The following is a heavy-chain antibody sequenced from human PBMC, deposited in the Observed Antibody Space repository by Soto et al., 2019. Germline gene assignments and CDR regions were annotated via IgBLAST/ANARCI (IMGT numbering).Heavy chain of an antibody. D-gene: IGHD3-10*01. CDR3: AREGTISVVAIWFGESIHAFDI. CDR2: ISAYNGNT. Sequence: GASVKVSCKASGYTFTSYGISWVRQAPGQGLEWMGWISAYNGNTNYAQKLQGRVTMTTDTSTSTAYMELRSLRSDDTAVYYCAREGTISVVAIWFGESIHAFDIWGQGTMVTVSS. CDR1: GYTFTSYG. J-gene: IGHJ3*02. V-gene: IGHV1-18*01.